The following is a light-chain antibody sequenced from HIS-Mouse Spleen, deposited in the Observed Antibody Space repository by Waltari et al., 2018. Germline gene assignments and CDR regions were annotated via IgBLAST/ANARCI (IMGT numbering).Light chain of an antibody. CDR3: CSSARSSTAV. J-gene: IGLJ3*02. CDR2: EGS. Sequence: QSALTQPASVSGSPGQSITISCTGTSSDVGSYNLVSWYQQHPGKAPKLMIYEGSKRPSGVSNRFSGSKSGTTASLIFFGLQAEHPAASHCCSSARSSTAVLGGGTVITV. V-gene: IGLV2-23*01. CDR1: SSDVGSYNL.